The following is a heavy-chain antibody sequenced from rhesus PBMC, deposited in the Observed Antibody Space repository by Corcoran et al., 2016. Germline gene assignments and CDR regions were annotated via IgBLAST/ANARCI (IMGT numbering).Heavy chain of an antibody. CDR1: GASISSNY. V-gene: IGHV4S2*01. J-gene: IGHJ4*01. Sequence: GPGLVKPSETLPLTCAVSGASISSNYLSWIRQAPGKGLEWIGRIYGSGGSTDYNPSLKSRVTISIDTSKNQFSLKLSSVTAADTAVYYCARARSGSYTDFDYWGQGVLVTVSS. CDR2: IYGSGGST. D-gene: IGHD3-16*01. CDR3: ARARSGSYTDFDY.